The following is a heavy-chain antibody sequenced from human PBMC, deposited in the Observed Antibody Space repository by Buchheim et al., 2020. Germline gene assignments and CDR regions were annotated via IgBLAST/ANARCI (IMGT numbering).Heavy chain of an antibody. D-gene: IGHD3-10*01. CDR3: ARTHSMVRGVDDPLGYYGMDV. CDR2: ISSSSSYI. J-gene: IGHJ6*02. V-gene: IGHV3-21*01. Sequence: EVQLVESGGGLVKPGGSLRLSCAASGFTFSSYSMNWVRQAPGKGLEWVSSISSSSSYIYYADSVKGRFTISRDNAKNSLYLQMNSLRAEGTAVYYCARTHSMVRGVDDPLGYYGMDVWGQGTT. CDR1: GFTFSSYS.